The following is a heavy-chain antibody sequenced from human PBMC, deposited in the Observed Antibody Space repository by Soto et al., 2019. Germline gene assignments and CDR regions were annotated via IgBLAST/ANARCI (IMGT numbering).Heavy chain of an antibody. Sequence: QVQLVQSGAEVKKPGASVKVSCKAIGYSFTSHYMHWVRQAPGQGFEWMGTIFPGGVNIAYAQKFNGKVTMTTDTSTNTVYLELHSMPAEDTAVSYCATEQSLHDLVSWCPPWGPGTLVTVSS. V-gene: IGHV1-46*03. D-gene: IGHD2-15*01. CDR3: ATEQSLHDLVSWCPP. CDR2: IFPGGVNI. J-gene: IGHJ5*02. CDR1: GYSFTSHY.